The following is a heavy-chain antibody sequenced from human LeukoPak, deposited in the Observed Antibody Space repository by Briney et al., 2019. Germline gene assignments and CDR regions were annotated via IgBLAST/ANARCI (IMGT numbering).Heavy chain of an antibody. Sequence: PGASLQISCKGSVSSFTSYWISWVRPLPGKGLEWMGMIDPSDSYTNYSPSFQGHVTISADKSISTAYLQWSSLKASDTAMYYCARPRGNDAFDIWGQGTMVTVSS. CDR3: ARPRGNDAFDI. J-gene: IGHJ3*02. CDR1: VSSFTSYW. V-gene: IGHV5-10-1*01. D-gene: IGHD3-10*01. CDR2: IDPSDSYT.